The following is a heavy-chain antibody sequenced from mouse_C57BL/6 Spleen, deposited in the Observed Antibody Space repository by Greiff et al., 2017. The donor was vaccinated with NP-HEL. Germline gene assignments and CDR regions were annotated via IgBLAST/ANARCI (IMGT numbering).Heavy chain of an antibody. V-gene: IGHV1-15*01. CDR1: GYTFTDYE. Sequence: QVQLQQSGAELVRPGASVTLSCKASGYTFTDYEMHWVKQTPVHGLEWIGAIDPETGGTDYNQKFKGKAILTADTSSSTAYMELRSLTSEDSAVYYCTRGSFYYGSSYGFDYWGQGTLVTVSA. D-gene: IGHD1-1*01. CDR2: IDPETGGT. CDR3: TRGSFYYGSSYGFDY. J-gene: IGHJ3*01.